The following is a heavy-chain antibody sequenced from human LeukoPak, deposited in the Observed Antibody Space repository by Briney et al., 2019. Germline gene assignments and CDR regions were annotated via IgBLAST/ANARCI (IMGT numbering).Heavy chain of an antibody. CDR2: IYHSGST. CDR1: GGFNTHYY. V-gene: IGHV4-59*01. J-gene: IGHJ4*02. D-gene: IGHD1-26*01. CDR3: ARAAGPWAYYFDY. Sequence: PSETLSLTCSVSGGFNTHYYWSWMRQPPGKGLEWIGYIYHSGSTNYNPSLKSRVTISVDTSKNHFSLKLSSVTAADTAVYYCARAAGPWAYYFDYWGQGTLVTVSS.